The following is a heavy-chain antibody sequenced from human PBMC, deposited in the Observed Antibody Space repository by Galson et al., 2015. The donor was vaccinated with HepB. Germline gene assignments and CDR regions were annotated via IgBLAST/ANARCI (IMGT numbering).Heavy chain of an antibody. V-gene: IGHV3-11*06. Sequence: SLRLSCAASGFSFSDYYMTWIRQAPGKGLEWVAYISHSSSYTNYGDSVKGRFTISRDNAKNSLYLQINSLRAEDTAVYYCARVARTAAGTFRPPQFDYWGQGALVTVSS. J-gene: IGHJ4*02. CDR3: ARVARTAAGTFRPPQFDY. CDR1: GFSFSDYY. CDR2: ISHSSSYT. D-gene: IGHD6-13*01.